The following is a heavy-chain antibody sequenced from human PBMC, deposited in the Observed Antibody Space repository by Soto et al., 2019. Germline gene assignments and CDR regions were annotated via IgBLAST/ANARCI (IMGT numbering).Heavy chain of an antibody. CDR2: ISAYNGNT. D-gene: IGHD5-12*01. CDR3: ARGPRWLQFTYYFDY. CDR1: GYTFTSYG. J-gene: IGHJ4*02. V-gene: IGHV1-18*01. Sequence: ASVKVSCKASGYTFTSYGISWVRQAPGQGLEWMGWISAYNGNTNYAQKLQGRVTMTTDTSTSTAYMELRSLRSDDTAVYYCARGPRWLQFTYYFDYWGQGTLVTSPQ.